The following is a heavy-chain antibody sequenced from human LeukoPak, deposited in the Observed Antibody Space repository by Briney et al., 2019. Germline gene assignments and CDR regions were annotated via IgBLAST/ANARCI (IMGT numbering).Heavy chain of an antibody. Sequence: GGSLRLSCAASGFTFSSYAMSWVRQAPGKGLEWVSAISGSGGSTYYADSVKGRFTTSRDNPKNTLYLQMNSLRAEDTAVYYCAKQVAYCGGDCYNLWGQGTLVTVSS. CDR1: GFTFSSYA. CDR2: ISGSGGST. V-gene: IGHV3-23*01. J-gene: IGHJ5*02. D-gene: IGHD2-21*02. CDR3: AKQVAYCGGDCYNL.